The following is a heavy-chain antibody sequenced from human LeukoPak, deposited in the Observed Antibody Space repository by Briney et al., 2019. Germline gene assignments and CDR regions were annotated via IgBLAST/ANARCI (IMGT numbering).Heavy chain of an antibody. CDR3: ALHFDVWGSYRL. J-gene: IGHJ4*02. Sequence: GESLKISCQDSGYNFTNYWIGWVRQMPGKGLEWMGIIYAGDSDTRYSPSFQGQVTISADKSISTAHLHWSSLKASDTAMYYCALHFDVWGSYRLWGQGTLVTVSS. V-gene: IGHV5-51*01. CDR1: GYNFTNYW. CDR2: IYAGDSDT. D-gene: IGHD3-16*02.